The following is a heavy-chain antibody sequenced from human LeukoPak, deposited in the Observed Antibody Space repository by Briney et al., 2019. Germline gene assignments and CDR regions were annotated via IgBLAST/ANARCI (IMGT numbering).Heavy chain of an antibody. V-gene: IGHV3-9*01. CDR3: LTAMVSFDY. D-gene: IGHD5-18*01. Sequence: GGSLRLSCAASGFTFDGYAMHWVRQAPGKGLEWVSGISWNSGSIGYADSVKGRFTISRDNAKNSLYLQMNSLRAEDTALYYCLTAMVSFDYWGQGTLVTVSS. J-gene: IGHJ4*02. CDR1: GFTFDGYA. CDR2: ISWNSGSI.